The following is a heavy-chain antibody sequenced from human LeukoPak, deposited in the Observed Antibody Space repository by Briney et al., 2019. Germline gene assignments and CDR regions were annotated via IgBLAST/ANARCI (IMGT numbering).Heavy chain of an antibody. CDR3: ARRFGAVGATNDAGFDY. J-gene: IGHJ4*02. V-gene: IGHV5-51*01. CDR2: IYPGDSDT. CDR1: GYSFTSYW. Sequence: GESLKISCKGSGYSFTSYWIGWVRQMPGKGLEWMGIIYPGDSDTRYSPSFQGQVTTSADKSISTAYLQWSSLKASDTAMYYCARRFGAVGATNDAGFDYWGQGTLVTVSS. D-gene: IGHD1-26*01.